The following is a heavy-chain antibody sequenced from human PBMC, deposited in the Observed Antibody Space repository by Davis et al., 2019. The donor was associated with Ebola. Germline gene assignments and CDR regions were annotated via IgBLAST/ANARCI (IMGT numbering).Heavy chain of an antibody. CDR1: GGSISSYY. CDR3: ARDSTGSGSYRNYYYYYGMEV. V-gene: IGHV4-59*01. Sequence: PGGSLRLSCTVSGGSISSYYWSWIRQPPGKGLEWIGYIYYSGSTNYNPSLKSRVTISVDTSKNQFSLKLSSVTAADTAVYYCARDSTGSGSYRNYYYYYGMEVWGQGTTVTVSS. D-gene: IGHD3-10*01. CDR2: IYYSGST. J-gene: IGHJ6*02.